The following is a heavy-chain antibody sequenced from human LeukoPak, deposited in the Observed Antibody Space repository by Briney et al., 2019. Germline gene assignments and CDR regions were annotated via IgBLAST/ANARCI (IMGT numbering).Heavy chain of an antibody. Sequence: SETLSLTCAVYGGSFSGYYWSWIRQPPGKGLEWIGEINHSGSTNYNPSLKSRVTISVDSSKNQFSLKLSSVTAADTAVYYCARGTHSRYYYYYYGMDVWGQGTTVTVSS. CDR3: ARGTHSRYYYYYYGMDV. V-gene: IGHV4-34*01. CDR1: GGSFSGYY. D-gene: IGHD3-16*02. CDR2: INHSGST. J-gene: IGHJ6*02.